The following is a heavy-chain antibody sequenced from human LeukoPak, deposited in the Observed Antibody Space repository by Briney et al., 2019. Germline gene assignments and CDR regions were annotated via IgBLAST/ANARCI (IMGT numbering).Heavy chain of an antibody. J-gene: IGHJ4*02. D-gene: IGHD6-19*01. CDR3: ASTSGIAVAGMFDY. CDR1: GGSISSSNW. V-gene: IGHV4-4*02. CDR2: IYHSGST. Sequence: SETLSLTCAVSGGSISSSNWWSWVRQPPGKGLEWIGEIYHSGSTNYNPSLKSRVTISVDKSKNQFSLKLSSVTAADTAVYYCASTSGIAVAGMFDYWGQGTLVTVSS.